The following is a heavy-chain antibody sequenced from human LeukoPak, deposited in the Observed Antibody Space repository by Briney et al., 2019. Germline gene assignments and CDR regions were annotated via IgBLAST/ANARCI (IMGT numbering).Heavy chain of an antibody. V-gene: IGHV4-4*07. D-gene: IGHD3-3*02. CDR1: GGSLSGYY. Sequence: SETLSLTCTVSGGSLSGYYWSWIRQPAGKGLEWIGRISSTGSTNYNPSLKSRVTMSVDTSKNQFSLMLSSVTAADTAVYYCARVLVPGVLGAFDIWGQGTTVTVSS. CDR3: ARVLVPGVLGAFDI. CDR2: ISSTGST. J-gene: IGHJ3*02.